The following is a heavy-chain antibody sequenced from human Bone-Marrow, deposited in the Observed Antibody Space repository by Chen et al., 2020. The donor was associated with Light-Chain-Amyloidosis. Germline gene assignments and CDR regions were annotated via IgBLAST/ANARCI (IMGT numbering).Heavy chain of an antibody. CDR2: ISWDGGRA. D-gene: IGHD6-19*01. J-gene: IGHJ4*02. V-gene: IGHV3-43*01. CDR1: GFTFDDYP. CDR3: AKGQGGSGWHFDS. Sequence: EVQLVESGGVVVQPGESLRLYCEASGFTFDDYPMHWVRQAPGESLEWVSLISWDGGRAYYADSLKGRFTISRDNSKNSLYLQMNSLSTEDTALYYCAKGQGGSGWHFDSWGQGTLVTVSS.